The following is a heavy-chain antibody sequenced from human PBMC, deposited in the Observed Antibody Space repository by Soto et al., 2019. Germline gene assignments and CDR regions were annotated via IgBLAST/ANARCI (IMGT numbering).Heavy chain of an antibody. CDR3: ARAKVVVRFDY. J-gene: IGHJ4*02. D-gene: IGHD3-22*01. Sequence: PSETLSLTCAVSGGSISSGGYSWSWIRQPPGKGLEWIGYIYYSGSTYYNPSLKSRVTISVDTSKNQFSLKLSSVTAADTAVYYCARAKVVVRFDYWRQGTLVTVSS. V-gene: IGHV4-31*11. CDR2: IYYSGST. CDR1: GGSISSGGYS.